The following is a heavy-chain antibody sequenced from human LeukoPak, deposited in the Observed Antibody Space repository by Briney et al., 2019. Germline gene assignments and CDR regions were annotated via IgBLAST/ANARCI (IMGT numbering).Heavy chain of an antibody. J-gene: IGHJ4*02. V-gene: IGHV4-59*01. CDR1: GGSISSYC. CDR2: IYYSGST. D-gene: IGHD6-19*01. CDR3: ARRGYSSGWYYFDY. Sequence: SETLSLTCTVSGGSISSYCWSWIRQPPGKGLEWIGYIYYSGSTNYNPSLKSRVTKSVDTSKNQFSLKLSSVTAADTAVYYCARRGYSSGWYYFDYWGQGTLVTVSS.